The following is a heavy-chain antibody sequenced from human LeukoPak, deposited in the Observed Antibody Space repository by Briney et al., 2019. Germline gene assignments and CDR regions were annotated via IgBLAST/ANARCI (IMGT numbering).Heavy chain of an antibody. CDR1: GFTFSSYG. CDR3: ATSGLSRFGF. CDR2: ITGSGGST. J-gene: IGHJ4*02. V-gene: IGHV3-23*01. Sequence: GGSLRLSCAASGFTFSSYGMSWVRQAPGKGLEWVSAITGSGGSTYYADSVKGRFTISRDNSKNTLYLQMNSLRAGDTAVYYCATSGLSRFGFWGQGTLVTVSS. D-gene: IGHD2/OR15-2a*01.